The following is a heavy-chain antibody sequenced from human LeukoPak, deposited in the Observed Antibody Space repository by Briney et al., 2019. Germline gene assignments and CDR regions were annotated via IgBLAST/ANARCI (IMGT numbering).Heavy chain of an antibody. V-gene: IGHV4-34*01. CDR1: GGSFSGYY. Sequence: SETLSLTCAVYGGSFSGYYWSWIRQPPGKGLEWIGEINHSGGTNYNPSLKSRVTISADSSKNQFSLKLSSVTAADTAVYYCAREGNTHYYDSSGYYPWGQGTLVTASS. J-gene: IGHJ5*02. D-gene: IGHD3-22*01. CDR3: AREGNTHYYDSSGYYP. CDR2: INHSGGT.